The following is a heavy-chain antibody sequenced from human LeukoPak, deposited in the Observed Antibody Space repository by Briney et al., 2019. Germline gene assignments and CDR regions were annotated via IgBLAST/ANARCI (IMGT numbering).Heavy chain of an antibody. D-gene: IGHD4-23*01. J-gene: IGHJ4*02. CDR3: VMTTVVTLLDY. V-gene: IGHV4-38-2*02. CDR1: GYSISSGYY. CDR2: IYHSGST. Sequence: PSETLSLTCTVSGYSISSGYYWGWIRQPPGKGLEWIGSIYHSGSTYYNPSLKSRVTISVDTSKNQFSLKLSSVTAADTAVYYCVMTTVVTLLDYWGQGTLVTVSS.